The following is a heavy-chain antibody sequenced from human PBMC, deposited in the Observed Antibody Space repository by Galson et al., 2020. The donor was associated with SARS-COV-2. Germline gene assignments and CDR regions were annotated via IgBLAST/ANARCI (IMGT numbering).Heavy chain of an antibody. D-gene: IGHD6-13*01. V-gene: IGHV4-39*01. Sequence: ETSETLSLTCTVSGGSISSSSYYWGWIRQPPGKGLEWIGSIYYSGSTYYNPSLKSRVTISVDTSKNQFSLKLSSVTAADTAVYYCARLPSSSWYDPLYYFDYWGQGTLVTVSS. CDR1: GGSISSSSYY. J-gene: IGHJ4*02. CDR2: IYYSGST. CDR3: ARLPSSSWYDPLYYFDY.